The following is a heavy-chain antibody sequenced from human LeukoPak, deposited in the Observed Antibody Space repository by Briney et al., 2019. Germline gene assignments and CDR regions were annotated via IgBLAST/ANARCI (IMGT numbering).Heavy chain of an antibody. CDR1: GGTFSSYA. D-gene: IGHD6-25*01. CDR2: IIPSLGIA. CDR3: ARARVAADFYFYYGMDV. Sequence: GASVKVSCKASGGTFSSYAISWVRQAPGQGLEWMGRIIPSLGIANYAQKFQGRVTIIADKSTSTAYMEVSSLRSEDTAVYYCARARVAADFYFYYGMDVWGQGTRATVSS. J-gene: IGHJ6*02. V-gene: IGHV1-69*04.